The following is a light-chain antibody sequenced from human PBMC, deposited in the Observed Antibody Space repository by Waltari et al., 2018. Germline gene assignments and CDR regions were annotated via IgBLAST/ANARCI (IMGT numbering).Light chain of an antibody. Sequence: QSALTQPASVSGSPGQSITISCAGTSNDVGSYNVVTWYQQHPGKAPKLMIFEVSKRPSGGSNRFSGSKSGNTASLTISGLQAEDEADYYCCSYAGSFTYVFGTGTMVTVL. CDR2: EVS. V-gene: IGLV2-23*02. CDR1: SNDVGSYNV. J-gene: IGLJ1*01. CDR3: CSYAGSFTYV.